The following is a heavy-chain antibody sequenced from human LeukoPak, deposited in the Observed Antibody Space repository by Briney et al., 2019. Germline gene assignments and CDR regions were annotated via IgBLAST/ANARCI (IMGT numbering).Heavy chain of an antibody. CDR3: ARAGPSSSWHQFDY. CDR2: IYSGGST. V-gene: IGHV3-66*01. D-gene: IGHD6-13*01. CDR1: EFSVGSNY. J-gene: IGHJ4*02. Sequence: GGSLRLSCAASEFSVGSNYMSWVRQAPGKGLEWVSVIYSGGSTYYADSVKGRFTISRDNSKNTLYLQMNSLRAEDTAVYYCARAGPSSSWHQFDYWGQGTLVTVSS.